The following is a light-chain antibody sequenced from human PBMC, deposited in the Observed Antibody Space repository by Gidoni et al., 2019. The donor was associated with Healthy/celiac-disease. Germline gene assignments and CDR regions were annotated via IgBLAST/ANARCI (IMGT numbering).Light chain of an antibody. J-gene: IGKJ2*01. CDR3: QQRSNWPPYT. CDR2: DAS. CDR1: QSVSSY. Sequence: DIVFTQSPATLSLSPGERATLSCSASQSVSSYLAWYQQKPGQASRLLIYDASNRATGIPARFSGSGSGTYFTLTISSLEPEDFAVYYCQQRSNWPPYTFGQGTKLEIK. V-gene: IGKV3-11*01.